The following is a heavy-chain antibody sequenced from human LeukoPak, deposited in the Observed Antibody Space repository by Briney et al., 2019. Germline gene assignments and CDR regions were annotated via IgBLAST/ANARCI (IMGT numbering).Heavy chain of an antibody. V-gene: IGHV6-1*01. D-gene: IGHD6-19*01. CDR2: TYYRSKRYN. J-gene: IGHJ3*02. Sequence: SQTLSLTCVISGDSVSSNSAAWNWIRQSPSRGLEWLGRTYYRSKRYNDYAVSVKSRITINPDTCKTQFSLQLNSVTPEDTVVYYCERGAAVGFDTFDIRGQGTMVTVSS. CDR1: GDSVSSNSAA. CDR3: ERGAAVGFDTFDI.